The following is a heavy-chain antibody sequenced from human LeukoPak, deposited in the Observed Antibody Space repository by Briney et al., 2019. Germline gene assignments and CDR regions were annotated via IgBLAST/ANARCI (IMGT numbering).Heavy chain of an antibody. CDR3: ATRYCSSTSCPLAFDY. D-gene: IGHD2-2*01. Sequence: SMKVSCKASGGTFSSYAISWVRQAPGQGLEWMGGIIPIFGTANYAQKFQGRVTITADESTSTAYMELSSLRSEDTAVYYCATRYCSSTSCPLAFDYWGQGTLVTVSS. CDR2: IIPIFGTA. V-gene: IGHV1-69*13. J-gene: IGHJ4*02. CDR1: GGTFSSYA.